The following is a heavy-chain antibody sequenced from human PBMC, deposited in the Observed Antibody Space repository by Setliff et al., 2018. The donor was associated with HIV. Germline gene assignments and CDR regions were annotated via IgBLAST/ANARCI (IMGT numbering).Heavy chain of an antibody. Sequence: SETLSLTCAVSGGSISSSNWWCWVRQPPGKGREGFGEIYHSGSTNYTPSIKNRVTISLDKSKNQFSLKLSPVTAADTAVYYCARGGLRPRKSTAPGYFDYWGQGTLVTVSS. V-gene: IGHV4-4*02. CDR3: ARGGLRPRKSTAPGYFDY. D-gene: IGHD1-1*01. CDR1: GGSISSSNW. CDR2: IYHSGST. J-gene: IGHJ4*02.